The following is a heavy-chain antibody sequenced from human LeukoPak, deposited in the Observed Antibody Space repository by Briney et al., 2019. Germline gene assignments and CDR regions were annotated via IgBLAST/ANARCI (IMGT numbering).Heavy chain of an antibody. CDR2: ISRSSINI. Sequence: GGSLRLSCAASGFTVSSNYMSWVRQAPGKGLEWVSYISRSSINIYYADSVKGRFTISRDNAKNSLYLQMNSLRDEDTAVYYCARGDLIVDYWGQGTLVTVSS. CDR3: ARGDLIVDY. CDR1: GFTVSSNY. V-gene: IGHV3-48*02. J-gene: IGHJ4*02. D-gene: IGHD3-16*02.